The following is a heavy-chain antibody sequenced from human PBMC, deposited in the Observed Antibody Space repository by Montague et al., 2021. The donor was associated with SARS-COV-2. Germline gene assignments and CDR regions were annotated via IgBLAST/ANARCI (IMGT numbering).Heavy chain of an antibody. CDR2: IRSKAYGGTT. J-gene: IGHJ4*02. CDR1: GFTFGDYA. D-gene: IGHD3-3*01. V-gene: IGHV3-49*04. CDR3: TRDNFWAGYFDY. Sequence: SRRLSCSASGFTFGDYAMSWVRQAPGKGLEWVGFIRSKAYGGTTEYAASVKGRFTISGDDSKSIAYLQMNSLKTEDTAVYYCTRDNFWAGYFDYWGQGTLVTVSS.